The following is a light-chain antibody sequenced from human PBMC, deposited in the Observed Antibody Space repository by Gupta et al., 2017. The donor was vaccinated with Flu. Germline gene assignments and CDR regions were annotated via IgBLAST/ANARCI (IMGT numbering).Light chain of an antibody. J-gene: IGKJ4*01. CDR1: QSVSSY. CDR3: QQRSNWPPT. Sequence: GERATLSCRASQSVSSYLAWYQQKPGQAPKLLIYDASNMATGIPARFSGSGSVTDFTLTISSLEPEDFAVYYCQQRSNWPPTFGGGTKVEIK. CDR2: DAS. V-gene: IGKV3-11*01.